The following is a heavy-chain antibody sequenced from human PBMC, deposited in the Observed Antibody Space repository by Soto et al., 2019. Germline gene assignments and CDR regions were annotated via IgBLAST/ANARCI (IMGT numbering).Heavy chain of an antibody. CDR2: VYNNGGT. CDR1: GGSISSDY. J-gene: IGHJ3*02. CDR3: ARGYYYDTSGYYSAFDI. V-gene: IGHV4-59*01. D-gene: IGHD3-22*01. Sequence: SETLSLTCTVSGGSISSDYWSWTRQPPGKGLEWVGYVYNNGGTKYNPSLKSRVTISVDTSNNQFSLKLTSVTAADTAVYYCARGYYYDTSGYYSAFDIWGQGTMVTVSS.